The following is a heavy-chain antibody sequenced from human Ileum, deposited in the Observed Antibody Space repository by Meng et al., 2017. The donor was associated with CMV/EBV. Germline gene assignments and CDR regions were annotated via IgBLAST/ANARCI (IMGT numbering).Heavy chain of an antibody. J-gene: IGHJ4*02. CDR3: TRDPISGASYFDY. Sequence: GGSLRLSCATSGFTFHNYNLNWVRRAPGKGLEWVASISFSSSYIYYADSVKGRFTVSRDNTRTSMYLQMDGLRAEDTAVYYCTRDPISGASYFDYWGQGTLVTVSS. CDR1: GFTFHNYN. CDR2: ISFSSSYI. D-gene: IGHD3-3*02. V-gene: IGHV3-21*06.